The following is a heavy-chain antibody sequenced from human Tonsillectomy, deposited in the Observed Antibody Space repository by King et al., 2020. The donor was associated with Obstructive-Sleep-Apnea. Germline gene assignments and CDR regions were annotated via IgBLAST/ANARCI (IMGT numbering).Heavy chain of an antibody. Sequence: VQLVQSGAEVKKPGASVMVSCKTSGYTFTGYYIHWVRQAPGQGLEWMGWIDPYSGGTDYAQNFQGRVSMTRDTSISTAYLELSRLTSDDTAVYYCARDSQWLRRWGQGTLVTVSS. CDR2: IDPYSGGT. CDR1: GYTFTGYY. V-gene: IGHV1-2*02. CDR3: ARDSQWLRR. D-gene: IGHD6-19*01. J-gene: IGHJ4*02.